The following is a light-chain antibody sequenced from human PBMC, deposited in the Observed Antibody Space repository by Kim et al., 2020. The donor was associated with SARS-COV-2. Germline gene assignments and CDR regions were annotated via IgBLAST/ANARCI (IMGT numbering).Light chain of an antibody. V-gene: IGKV3-20*01. CDR1: QSVSSSY. J-gene: IGKJ5*01. Sequence: IVLTQSPGTLSLSPGERATLSCRASQSVSSSYLAWYQQKPGQAPRLLIYSASNRATGIPDRFSGSGSGTDFTLTISRLEPEDSAVYYCQQHVSSPITFGQGTRLEIK. CDR2: SAS. CDR3: QQHVSSPIT.